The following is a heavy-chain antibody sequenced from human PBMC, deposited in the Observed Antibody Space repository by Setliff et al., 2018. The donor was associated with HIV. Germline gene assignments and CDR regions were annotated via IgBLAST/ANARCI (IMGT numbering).Heavy chain of an antibody. CDR1: GYTFSTNA. J-gene: IGHJ4*02. Sequence: ASVKVSCKAFGYTFSTNAIHWVRQAPGQRLEWMGYINAGDDNTRYSEKFQGRVTITRDTSANTAYMELSSLRSDDTAVYYCARTVNDYGDYYFDYWGQGTLVTVSS. CDR3: ARTVNDYGDYYFDY. D-gene: IGHD4-17*01. V-gene: IGHV1-3*01. CDR2: INAGDDNT.